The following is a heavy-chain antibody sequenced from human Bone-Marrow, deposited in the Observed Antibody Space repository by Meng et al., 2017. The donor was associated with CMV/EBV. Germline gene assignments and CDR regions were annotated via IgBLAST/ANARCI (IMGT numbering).Heavy chain of an antibody. D-gene: IGHD5-24*01. J-gene: IGHJ4*02. V-gene: IGHV4-61*01. CDR1: GGSVSSNHYY. Sequence: YGGSVSSNHYYWSWIRQPPGKGLEWIGYIYYTGGTNYNPSLKSRVTISIDTSKNQFSLKLSSVTAADTAVYYCARAQMATITAFDYWGQGTLVTVAS. CDR3: ARAQMATITAFDY. CDR2: IYYTGGT.